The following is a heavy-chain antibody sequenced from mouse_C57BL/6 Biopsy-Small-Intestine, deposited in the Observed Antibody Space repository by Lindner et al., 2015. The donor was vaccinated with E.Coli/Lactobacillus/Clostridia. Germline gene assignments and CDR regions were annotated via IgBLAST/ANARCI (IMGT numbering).Heavy chain of an antibody. V-gene: IGHV1-7*01. Sequence: VQLQESGAELAKPGASVKMSCKASGYTFTNYWMHWVKQRPGQGLEWIGYINPTSGYTDYNQKFKDKATLTADESSSTAYMQLSSLTSDDSAVYYCARSRGYSYAMDYWGQGTSVTVSS. J-gene: IGHJ4*01. CDR3: ARSRGYSYAMDY. CDR2: INPTSGYT. CDR1: GYTFTNYW. D-gene: IGHD2-3*01.